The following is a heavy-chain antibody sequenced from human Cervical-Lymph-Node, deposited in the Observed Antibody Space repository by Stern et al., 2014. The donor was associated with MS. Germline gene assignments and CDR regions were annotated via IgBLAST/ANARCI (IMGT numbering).Heavy chain of an antibody. CDR1: GGSINNGSYY. CDR3: AREGARGAAGS. J-gene: IGHJ4*02. V-gene: IGHV4-31*03. Sequence: QLQLQESGPGLVKPSQTLSLICTVSGGSINNGSYYWNWIRQHPGKGLEWIGSIHRSGNTYYNPSLMSRLTISVDTSKNHFSVNLASVTAADTAVYYCAREGARGAAGSWGQGTRVTVSS. D-gene: IGHD6-13*01. CDR2: IHRSGNT.